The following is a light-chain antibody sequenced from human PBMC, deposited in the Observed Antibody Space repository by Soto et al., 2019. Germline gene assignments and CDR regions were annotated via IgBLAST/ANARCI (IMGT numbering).Light chain of an antibody. CDR1: TGAVTSDFY. V-gene: IGLV7-43*01. Sequence: QSVVTQEPSLTVSPGGTVTLTCTSSTGAVTSDFYPNWFQQKPGQVPRALIYSTSNRHSWTPTRFSGSLLGGAAALTLSGVQPQYDPYSHCLLFHGTDYVFAPGTKPTLL. CDR3: LLFHGTDYV. J-gene: IGLJ1*01. CDR2: STS.